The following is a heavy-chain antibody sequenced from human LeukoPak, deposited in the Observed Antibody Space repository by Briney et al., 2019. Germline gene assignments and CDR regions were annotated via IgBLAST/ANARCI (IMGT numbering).Heavy chain of an antibody. CDR2: IIPIFGTA. Sequence: SVKVSCKASGGTFSSYAISWVRQAPGQGLEWMGGIIPIFGTANYAQKFQGRVTITADESTSTAYMELSSLRSEDTAVYYCGRSVLERLGYYYMDVWGKGTTVTISS. CDR1: GGTFSSYA. V-gene: IGHV1-69*13. D-gene: IGHD1-1*01. CDR3: GRSVLERLGYYYMDV. J-gene: IGHJ6*03.